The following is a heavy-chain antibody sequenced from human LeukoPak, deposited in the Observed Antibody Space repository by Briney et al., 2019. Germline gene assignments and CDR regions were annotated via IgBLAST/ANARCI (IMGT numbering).Heavy chain of an antibody. Sequence: HPGGSLRLSCAASGFTFSSYEMNRVRQAPGKGLEWVSYISSSGSTIYYADSVKGRFTISRDNAKNSLYLQMNSLRAEDTAVYYCARGAARMVEMGTIISFEYWGQGTLVTVSS. CDR3: ARGAARMVEMGTIISFEY. J-gene: IGHJ4*02. V-gene: IGHV3-48*03. D-gene: IGHD5-24*01. CDR1: GFTFSSYE. CDR2: ISSSGSTI.